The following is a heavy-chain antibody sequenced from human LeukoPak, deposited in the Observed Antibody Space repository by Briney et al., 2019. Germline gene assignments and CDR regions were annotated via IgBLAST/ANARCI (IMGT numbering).Heavy chain of an antibody. V-gene: IGHV3-21*01. J-gene: IGHJ4*02. Sequence: GGSLRLFCAASGFTFSIYNMNWVRQAPGKGLEWVSSISSSSTYIYYVDSLKGRFTISRDNAKNSLYLQTNSLRAEDTAVYYCARDHDDDSVGPPFDYWGEGRLLTVSS. CDR1: GFTFSIYN. CDR2: ISSSSTYI. CDR3: ARDHDDDSVGPPFDY. D-gene: IGHD3-22*01.